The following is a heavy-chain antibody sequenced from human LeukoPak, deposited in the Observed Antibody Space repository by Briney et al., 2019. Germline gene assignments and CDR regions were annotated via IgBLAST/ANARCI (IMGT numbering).Heavy chain of an antibody. V-gene: IGHV3-23*01. D-gene: IGHD6-13*01. Sequence: GGSLRLSCAASGFTFRSYAMSWVRQAPGKGLEWVSAISGSGGSTYYADSVKGRFTISRDNSKNTLYPQMNSLRAEDTAVYYCAKLIAGTCFQHWGQGTLVTVSS. J-gene: IGHJ1*01. CDR2: ISGSGGST. CDR3: AKLIAGTCFQH. CDR1: GFTFRSYA.